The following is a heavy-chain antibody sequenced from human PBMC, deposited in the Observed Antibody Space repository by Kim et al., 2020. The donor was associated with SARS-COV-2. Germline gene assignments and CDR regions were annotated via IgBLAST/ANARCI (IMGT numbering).Heavy chain of an antibody. CDR2: MNPNSGNT. CDR1: GYTFTSYD. Sequence: ASVKVSCKASGYTFTSYDINWVRQATGQGLEWMGWMNPNSGNTGYAQKFQGRVTMTRNTSISTAYMELSSLRSEDTAVYYCARTLGEDFYWYFDLWGRGTLVTVSS. V-gene: IGHV1-8*01. J-gene: IGHJ2*01. CDR3: ARTLGEDFYWYFDL. D-gene: IGHD2-21*01.